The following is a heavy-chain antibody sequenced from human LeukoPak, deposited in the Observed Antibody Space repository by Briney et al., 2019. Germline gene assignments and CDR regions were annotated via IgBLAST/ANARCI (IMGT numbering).Heavy chain of an antibody. CDR2: IYYSGST. CDR3: ARDDSSGWYATTFDY. CDR1: GGSISGSSYY. D-gene: IGHD6-19*01. V-gene: IGHV4-39*07. J-gene: IGHJ4*02. Sequence: SETLSLTCTVSGGSISGSSYYWGWNRQPPGKGLEWIGTIYYSGSTYYNPSLKSRVTISVDTSKNQFSLKLSSVTAADTAVYYCARDDSSGWYATTFDYWGQGTLVTVSS.